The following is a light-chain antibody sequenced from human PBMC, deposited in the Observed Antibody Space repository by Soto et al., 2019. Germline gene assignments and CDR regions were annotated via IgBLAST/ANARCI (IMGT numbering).Light chain of an antibody. CDR1: QTVRNNY. Sequence: EFVLTQSPGTLYLSPGERATLSCRASQTVRNNYLAWYQQKPGQAPRLLIYDASSRATGIPDRFSGGGSGTDFTLTMSRLEPEDFAVYYCQQFSSYPLTFGGGTKLESK. J-gene: IGKJ4*01. CDR3: QQFSSYPLT. CDR2: DAS. V-gene: IGKV3-20*01.